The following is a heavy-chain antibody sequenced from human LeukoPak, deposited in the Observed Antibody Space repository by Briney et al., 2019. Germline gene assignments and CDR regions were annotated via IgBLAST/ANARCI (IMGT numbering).Heavy chain of an antibody. CDR1: GGTFSSYA. Sequence: GASVKVSCEASGGTFSSYAISWVRQAPGQGLEWMGGIIPIFGTANYAQKFQGRVTITADKSTSTAYMELSSLRSEDTAVYYCARDAGYCSSTSCYPGWFDPWGQGTLVTVSS. V-gene: IGHV1-69*06. CDR3: ARDAGYCSSTSCYPGWFDP. J-gene: IGHJ5*02. D-gene: IGHD2-2*01. CDR2: IIPIFGTA.